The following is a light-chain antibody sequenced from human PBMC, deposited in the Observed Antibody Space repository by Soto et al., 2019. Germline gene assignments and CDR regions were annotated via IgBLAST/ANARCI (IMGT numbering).Light chain of an antibody. Sequence: TQPASVSASPGQSITISCTGTSSDVGGYNYVSWYQQHPGKATKLMIYDVSNRPSGVSDCFSGSKSGNTASLTISGLHAEDEADYYCSSYTSSSTLGVFGTGTKVTVL. CDR3: SSYTSSSTLGV. V-gene: IGLV2-14*01. CDR2: DVS. J-gene: IGLJ1*01. CDR1: SSDVGGYNY.